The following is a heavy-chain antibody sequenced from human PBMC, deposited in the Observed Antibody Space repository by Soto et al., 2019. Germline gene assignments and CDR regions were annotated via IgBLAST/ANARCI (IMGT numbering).Heavy chain of an antibody. CDR2: ISYDGSNK. V-gene: IGHV3-30*18. CDR1: GFTGSSYG. CDR3: AKDAQKPGVWYFDL. D-gene: IGHD3-10*01. J-gene: IGHJ2*01. Sequence: QVQLVESGGGVVQPGRSLRLSCAASGFTGSSYGMHWVRQAPGKGLEWVAVISYDGSNKYYADSVKGRFTISRDNSKNTLYLQMNSLRAEDTAVYYCAKDAQKPGVWYFDLWGRGTLVTVSS.